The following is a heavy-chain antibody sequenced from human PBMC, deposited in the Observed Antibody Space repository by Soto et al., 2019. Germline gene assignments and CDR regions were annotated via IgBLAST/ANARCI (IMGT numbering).Heavy chain of an antibody. CDR1: RFTFSGSA. CDR3: TASVYDTFLDY. CDR2: IRNKANNYAT. J-gene: IGHJ4*02. V-gene: IGHV3-73*01. D-gene: IGHD5-12*01. Sequence: EVQLLESGGGLVQPGGSLRLSCAASRFTFSGSAMHWVRQASGKGLEWVGRIRNKANNYATAYGASVKGRFTISRDESKNTAYLQMNSLKTEDTAVYYCTASVYDTFLDYWAQGSLVTVSS.